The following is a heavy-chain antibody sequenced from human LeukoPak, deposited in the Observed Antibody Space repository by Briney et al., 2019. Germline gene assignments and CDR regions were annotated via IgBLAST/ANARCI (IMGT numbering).Heavy chain of an antibody. Sequence: PSETLSLTCAVYGGSFSGYYWSWIRQPPGKGLEWIGEINHSGSTNYNPSLKSRVTMSVDTSKNQFSLKLSSVTAADTAVYYCARGQEYDFWSGFHVDYWGQGTLVTVSS. CDR1: GGSFSGYY. J-gene: IGHJ4*02. D-gene: IGHD3-3*01. CDR2: INHSGST. CDR3: ARGQEYDFWSGFHVDY. V-gene: IGHV4-34*01.